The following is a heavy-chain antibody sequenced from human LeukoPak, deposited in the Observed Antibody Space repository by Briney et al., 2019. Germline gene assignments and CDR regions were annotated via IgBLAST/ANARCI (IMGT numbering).Heavy chain of an antibody. D-gene: IGHD6-13*01. V-gene: IGHV3-33*01. CDR1: GFTFSSYG. Sequence: GGSLRLSCAASGFTFSSYGMHWVRQAPGKGLEWVAVIWYDGSNKYCADSVKGRFTISRDNSKNTLYLQMNSLRAEDTAVYYCARGLYSSSWDAFDIWGQGTMVTVSS. CDR3: ARGLYSSSWDAFDI. CDR2: IWYDGSNK. J-gene: IGHJ3*02.